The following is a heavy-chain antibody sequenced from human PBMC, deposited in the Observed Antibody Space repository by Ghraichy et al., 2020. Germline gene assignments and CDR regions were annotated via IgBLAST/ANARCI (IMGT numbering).Heavy chain of an antibody. J-gene: IGHJ3*01. V-gene: IGHV1-2*02. D-gene: IGHD6-6*01. CDR1: GYSFKDYY. Sequence: ASVKVSCKAYGYSFKDYYIHWVRQAPGQGLEWMGCINPRSGATNYALKFQGRVTMTRDTSIDTAYMTLSGLTFDDRGTYYCAREVYISSSGNDASDLWGQGTEVTVSS. CDR2: INPRSGAT. CDR3: AREVYISSSGNDASDL.